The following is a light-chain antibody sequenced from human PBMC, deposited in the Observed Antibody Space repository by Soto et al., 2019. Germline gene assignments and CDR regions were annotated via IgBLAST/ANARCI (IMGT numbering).Light chain of an antibody. CDR3: QQRSNSPPLT. V-gene: IGKV3-11*01. J-gene: IGKJ4*01. Sequence: EIVLTQSPATLSLSPGERATLSCRASQSVNSYLGWYQQKPGQAPRLLIYDASNRATGIPARFSGSGSGTDFTLTISRLEPEDFAVYYCQQRSNSPPLTFGGGTKVEIK. CDR2: DAS. CDR1: QSVNSY.